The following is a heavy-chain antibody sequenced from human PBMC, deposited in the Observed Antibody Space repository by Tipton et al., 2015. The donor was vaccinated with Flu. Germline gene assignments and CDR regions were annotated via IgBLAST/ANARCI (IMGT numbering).Heavy chain of an antibody. Sequence: TLSLTCTVSGDSISSYYWTWIRQSPGKGLEWIGYISYSGSTNYNPSFKSRVTISLETSKHQFSLKLTSVTAADTAVYYCAGRLEKGHDDMDAWGQGATVTVSS. CDR1: GDSISSYY. CDR3: AGRLEKGHDDMDA. CDR2: ISYSGST. J-gene: IGHJ6*02. V-gene: IGHV4-59*07.